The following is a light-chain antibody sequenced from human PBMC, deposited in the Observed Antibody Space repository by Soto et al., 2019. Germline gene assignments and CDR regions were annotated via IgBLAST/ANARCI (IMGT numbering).Light chain of an antibody. CDR2: ENN. J-gene: IGLJ3*02. CDR1: TSNIGGGHD. V-gene: IGLV1-40*01. CDR3: QSHDSSLSGVV. Sequence: QSVLTQPPSVSGAPGQRVTISCTGTTSNIGGGHDVHWYKQLPGRAPRLLIYENNNRASEVPDRFSGSKSGTSASLAITGLQAEDEADYYCQSHDSSLSGVVFGGGTKLTVL.